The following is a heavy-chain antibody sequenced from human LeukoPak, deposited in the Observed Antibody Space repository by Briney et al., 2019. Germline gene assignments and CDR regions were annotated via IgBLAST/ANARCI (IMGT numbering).Heavy chain of an antibody. J-gene: IGHJ4*02. Sequence: PGGSLRLSCAASGFTFSSYAMSWVRQAPGKGLEWVSAIGGSGGSTYYADSVKGRFTISRDNSKNTLYLQMNSLRAEDTAVYYCAKGSIMVRGVNFDYWGQGTLVTVSS. CDR2: IGGSGGST. D-gene: IGHD3-10*01. CDR1: GFTFSSYA. CDR3: AKGSIMVRGVNFDY. V-gene: IGHV3-23*01.